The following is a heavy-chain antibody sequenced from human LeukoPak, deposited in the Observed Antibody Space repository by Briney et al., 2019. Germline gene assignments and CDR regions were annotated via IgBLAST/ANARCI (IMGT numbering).Heavy chain of an antibody. D-gene: IGHD1-26*01. CDR1: GFTFTNYA. V-gene: IGHV3-23*01. J-gene: IGHJ4*02. CDR2: ISGNGIST. CDR3: AREVGSNGAFDY. Sequence: GGSLRLSCAASGFTFTNYAMSWVRQAPGKGLEWVSGISGNGISTYYADSVKGRFTISRDNAKNSLYLQMNSLRADDTAVYSCAREVGSNGAFDYWGPGTLVTVSS.